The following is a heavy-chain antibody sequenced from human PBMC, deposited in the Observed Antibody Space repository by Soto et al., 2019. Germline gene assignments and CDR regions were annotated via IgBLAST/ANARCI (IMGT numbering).Heavy chain of an antibody. CDR1: GDSITSNSYF. J-gene: IGHJ4*02. Sequence: PSETLSLTCTVSGDSITSNSYFWAWIRQPPGKGLEWIGFISYSGSTYYNASLKSRFTISVDTSKNQFSLNLSFVTAADTAVYYCATMGTPATGLYYFDYWGQGTLVTVSS. V-gene: IGHV4-30-4*08. D-gene: IGHD1-7*01. CDR3: ATMGTPATGLYYFDY. CDR2: ISYSGST.